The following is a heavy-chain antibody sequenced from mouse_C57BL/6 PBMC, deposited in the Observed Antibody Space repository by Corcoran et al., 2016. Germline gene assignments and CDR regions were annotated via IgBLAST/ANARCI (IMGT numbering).Heavy chain of an antibody. CDR1: GYTFTTYG. V-gene: IGHV9-3*01. J-gene: IGHJ4*01. Sequence: QIQLVQSGPELKKPGETVKISCKASGYTFTTYGMSWVKQAPGKGLKWMGWINTYSGVPTYADDFKGRFAFSLETSASTAYLQINNLKNEDTATYFCAIRGYYGSSFAMDYWGQGTSVPVSS. CDR3: AIRGYYGSSFAMDY. CDR2: INTYSGVP. D-gene: IGHD1-1*01.